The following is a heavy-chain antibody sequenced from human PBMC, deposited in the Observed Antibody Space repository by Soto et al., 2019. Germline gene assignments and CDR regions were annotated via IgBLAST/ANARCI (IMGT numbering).Heavy chain of an antibody. J-gene: IGHJ6*02. V-gene: IGHV3-30*18. CDR3: AKGPVVPAPSLYYYYGMDV. D-gene: IGHD2-2*01. CDR1: GFTFSSYG. Sequence: QVQLVESGGGVVQPGRSLRLSCAASGFTFSSYGMHWVRQAPGKGLEWVSVISYDGSNKYYADSVKGRFTISRDNSKNTLYLQMNSLRAEDTAVYYCAKGPVVPAPSLYYYYGMDVWGQWTTVTVSS. CDR2: ISYDGSNK.